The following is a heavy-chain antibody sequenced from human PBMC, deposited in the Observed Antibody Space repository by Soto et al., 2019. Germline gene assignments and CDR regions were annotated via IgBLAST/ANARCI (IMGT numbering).Heavy chain of an antibody. CDR2: SSTFNGFK. V-gene: IGHV1-18*01. J-gene: IGHJ3*02. CDR3: ARAQSQWDFKGFEI. CDR1: GYTFTTFG. D-gene: IGHD1-26*01. Sequence: QVQLVQSGAEMKKPGASVKVPCKASGYTFTTFGISWVRQAPGQGLEWMGWSSTFNGFKNYAQKFQGRVSMTTDRSTSTAYMELRSLRSDDTAVYYCARAQSQWDFKGFEIWGQGTMVTVSS.